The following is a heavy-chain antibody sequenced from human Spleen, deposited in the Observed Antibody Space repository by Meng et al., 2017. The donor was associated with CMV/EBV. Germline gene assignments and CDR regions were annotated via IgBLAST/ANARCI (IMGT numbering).Heavy chain of an antibody. Sequence: VSDGSGSSNNWWSWVRQSPGKGLEWIGEIYHSGSVNYNPSLESRVTISVDKSKNEFSLKLTSVTAADTAIYYCARQTYNYGWNMDVWGQGTTVTVSS. D-gene: IGHD3-10*01. V-gene: IGHV4-4*02. CDR1: DGSGSSNNW. CDR3: ARQTYNYGWNMDV. CDR2: IYHSGSV. J-gene: IGHJ6*02.